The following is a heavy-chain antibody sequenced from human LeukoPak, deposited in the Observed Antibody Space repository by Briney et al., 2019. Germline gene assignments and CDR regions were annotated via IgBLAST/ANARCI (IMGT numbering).Heavy chain of an antibody. CDR3: ARGSQADYDFWSGYYHGRYFDY. J-gene: IGHJ4*02. D-gene: IGHD3-3*01. Sequence: SETLSLTCAVYGGSFSGYYWGWIRQPPGKGLEWIGEINHSGSTNYNPSLKSRVTISVDTSKNQFSLKLSSVTAADTAVYYCARGSQADYDFWSGYYHGRYFDYWGQGTLITVSS. CDR1: GGSFSGYY. V-gene: IGHV4-34*01. CDR2: INHSGST.